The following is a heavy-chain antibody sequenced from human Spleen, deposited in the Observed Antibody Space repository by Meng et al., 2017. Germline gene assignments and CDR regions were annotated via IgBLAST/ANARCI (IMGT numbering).Heavy chain of an antibody. CDR3: ARVTTVTQYFDY. CDR1: GGSISSGGYY. D-gene: IGHD4-17*01. J-gene: IGHJ4*02. CDR2: IYYSGST. V-gene: IGHV4-31*01. Sequence: VQLQGSGPGLVKPSQTLSLTCTVSGGSISSGGYYWSWIRQHPGKGLEWIGYIYYSGSTYYNPSLKSLVTISVDTSKNQFSLKLSSVTAADMAVYYCARVTTVTQYFDYWGQGTLVTVSS.